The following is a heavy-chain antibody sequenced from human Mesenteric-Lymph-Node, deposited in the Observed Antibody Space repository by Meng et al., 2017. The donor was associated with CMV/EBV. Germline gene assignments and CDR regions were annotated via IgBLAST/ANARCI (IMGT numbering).Heavy chain of an antibody. J-gene: IGHJ4*02. CDR3: ARGGPSPLRYCSGIGCYNFDH. D-gene: IGHD2-15*01. Sequence: GGSLRLSCAASGFRFNNYWMSWVRQAPGKGLEWVASTDQYESDKFYMDSVKGRFTIFRDNIKNSLSLQMNSLRPEDTAMYYCARGGPSPLRYCSGIGCYNFDHWGQGILVTVSS. CDR1: GFRFNNYW. V-gene: IGHV3-7*01. CDR2: TDQYESDK.